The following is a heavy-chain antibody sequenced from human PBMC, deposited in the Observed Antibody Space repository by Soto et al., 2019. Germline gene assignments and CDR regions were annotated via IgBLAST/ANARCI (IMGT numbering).Heavy chain of an antibody. CDR3: AKDKSTVWAFDY. Sequence: GGALRLSCAVSGFTLRSHGLHGVRQAPGKGLEWLTFISWDANTIYYADSVRGRFTISRDNSKNTLSLQMSSLRPVDTAVYYCAKDKSTVWAFDYWGQGT. CDR1: GFTLRSHG. V-gene: IGHV3-30*18. CDR2: ISWDANTI. J-gene: IGHJ4*02. D-gene: IGHD2-2*01.